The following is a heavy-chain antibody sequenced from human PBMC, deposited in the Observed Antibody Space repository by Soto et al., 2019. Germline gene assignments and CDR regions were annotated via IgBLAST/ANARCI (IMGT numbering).Heavy chain of an antibody. CDR3: ARESLGAKGADH. CDR1: GDTFNSYV. CDR2: IIPIIGVT. V-gene: IGHV1-69*17. D-gene: IGHD3-16*01. J-gene: IGHJ4*02. Sequence: QVQLVQSGAEVKRPGSSVKVSCESSGDTFNSYVISWVRQAPGQGLEWMGGIIPIIGVTHYAQKFQGRVTISALSSTGTAYMEMPNLGFEDTALYSCARESLGAKGADHWGQGTLVTVSS.